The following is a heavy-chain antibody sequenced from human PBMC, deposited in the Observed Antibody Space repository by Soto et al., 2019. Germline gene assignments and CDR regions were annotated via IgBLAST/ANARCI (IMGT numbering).Heavy chain of an antibody. V-gene: IGHV5-51*01. Sequence: GESLKISCKGSGYSFTSYWIGWVRQMPGKGLEWMGIIYPGDSDTRYSPSFQGQVTISADKSISTAYLQWSSLKASDTAMYYCATSTSYAILTPYYKGDALDIWGQGTMVTVSS. CDR2: IYPGDSDT. D-gene: IGHD3-9*01. CDR3: ATSTSYAILTPYYKGDALDI. J-gene: IGHJ3*02. CDR1: GYSFTSYW.